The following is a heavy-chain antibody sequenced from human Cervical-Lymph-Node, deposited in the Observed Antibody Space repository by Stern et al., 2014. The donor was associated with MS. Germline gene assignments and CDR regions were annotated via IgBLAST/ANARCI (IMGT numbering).Heavy chain of an antibody. CDR1: GYSFTSYW. CDR2: VYPGDSDT. Sequence: MQLVQYGAEMKKPGESLKISCKASGYSFTSYWIAWVRQMPGKGLEWMGIVYPGDSDTRYNWAFQGQITISADKSTNTAYLQWNSLQASDSGIYYCARQSSTGWSAFDPWGQGTPVTVSS. J-gene: IGHJ5*02. D-gene: IGHD6-19*01. CDR3: ARQSSTGWSAFDP. V-gene: IGHV5-51*01.